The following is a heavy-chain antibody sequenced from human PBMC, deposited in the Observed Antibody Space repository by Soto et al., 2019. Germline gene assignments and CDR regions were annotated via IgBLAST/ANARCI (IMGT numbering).Heavy chain of an antibody. CDR3: ARVGPLYYMDV. CDR1: GGSISSYY. CDR2: IYYSGST. J-gene: IGHJ6*03. V-gene: IGHV4-59*01. Sequence: SETLSLTCTVSGGSISSYYWSWIRQPPGKGLEWIGYIYYSGSTNYNPSLKSRVTISVDTSKNQFSLKLSSVTAADTAVYYCARVGPLYYMDVWGKGTTVTVSS.